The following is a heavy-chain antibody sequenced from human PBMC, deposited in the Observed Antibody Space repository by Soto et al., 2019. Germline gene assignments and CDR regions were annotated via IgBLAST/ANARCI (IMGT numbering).Heavy chain of an antibody. CDR3: ARRWGYDAFDI. J-gene: IGHJ3*02. V-gene: IGHV3-33*01. CDR1: GFTFSSYG. Sequence: QVQLVESGGGVVQPGRSLRLSCAASGFTFSSYGMHWVRQAPGKGLEWVAVIWYDGSNKYYADSVKGRFTISRDNSKNTLYLQMNNLRAEDTAVYYCARRWGYDAFDIWGQGTMVTVSS. D-gene: IGHD3-16*01. CDR2: IWYDGSNK.